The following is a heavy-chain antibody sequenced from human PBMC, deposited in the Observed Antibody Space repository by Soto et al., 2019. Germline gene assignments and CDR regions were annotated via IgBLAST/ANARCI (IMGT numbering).Heavy chain of an antibody. CDR2: MNPNSGNT. CDR3: ARGGITIFGVVMANYYYYYMDV. D-gene: IGHD3-3*01. V-gene: IGHV1-8*01. CDR1: GYTFTSYD. J-gene: IGHJ6*03. Sequence: QVQLVQSGAEVKKPGASVKVSCKASGYTFTSYDINWVRQATGQGLEWMGWMNPNSGNTGYAQKFQGRVTMTRNTSISTAYMELSSLRSEDTAVYYCARGGITIFGVVMANYYYYYMDVWGKGTTVTVSS.